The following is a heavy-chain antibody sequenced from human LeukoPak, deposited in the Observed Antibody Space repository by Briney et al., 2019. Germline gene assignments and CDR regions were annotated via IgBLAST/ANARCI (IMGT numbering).Heavy chain of an antibody. Sequence: PGGSLRLSCAASGFTFSNYGMHWVRQAPGKGLEWVAFIAYDGSNSYYANSVKGRFTIYSENSMNTLYMQMNSLREADKAVYYCATDGGWREVIGTGVDCWGQGTLVTVSS. CDR2: IAYDGSNS. J-gene: IGHJ4*02. D-gene: IGHD6-13*01. CDR1: GFTFSNYG. CDR3: ATDGGWREVIGTGVDC. V-gene: IGHV3-30*03.